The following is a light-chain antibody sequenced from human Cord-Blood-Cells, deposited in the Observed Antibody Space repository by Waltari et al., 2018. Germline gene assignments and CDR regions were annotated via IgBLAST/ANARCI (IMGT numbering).Light chain of an antibody. V-gene: IGLV3-27*01. CDR1: VLAKKY. Sequence: SYELTQPSSVSVSPGQTARITCSGDVLAKKYARWFQQKPGQAPVLEIYKDSERPSGIPGRFSGSRSGTTVTLTISGAQVEDEADYYCYSAADNNRGVFGGGTKLTVL. J-gene: IGLJ3*02. CDR3: YSAADNNRGV. CDR2: KDS.